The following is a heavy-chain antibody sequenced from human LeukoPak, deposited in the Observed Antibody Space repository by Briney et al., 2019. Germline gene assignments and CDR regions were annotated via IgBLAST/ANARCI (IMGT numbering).Heavy chain of an antibody. CDR2: IYYSGST. CDR1: GGSISSGDYY. D-gene: IGHD3-9*01. CDR3: ARSALLTGVYPYSYGMDV. V-gene: IGHV4-30-4*01. Sequence: PSQTLSLTCTVSGGSISSGDYYWSWIRQPPGKGLEWIGYIYYSGSTYYNPSLKSRVTISVDTSKNQFSLKLSSVTAADTAVYYCARSALLTGVYPYSYGMDVWGQGTTVTVSS. J-gene: IGHJ6*02.